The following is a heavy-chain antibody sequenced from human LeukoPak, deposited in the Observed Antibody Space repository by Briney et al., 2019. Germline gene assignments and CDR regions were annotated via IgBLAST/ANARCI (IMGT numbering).Heavy chain of an antibody. V-gene: IGHV3-53*01. Sequence: GGSLRLSCAASGFTVSSNYMSWVRQAPGKGLEWVSVIYSGGSTYYADSVKGRFTVSRDNSKNTLYLQMNSLRAEDTAVHYCARGRYCSGGSCFQGPNAFDIWGQGTMVTVSS. D-gene: IGHD2-15*01. CDR1: GFTVSSNY. CDR3: ARGRYCSGGSCFQGPNAFDI. CDR2: IYSGGST. J-gene: IGHJ3*02.